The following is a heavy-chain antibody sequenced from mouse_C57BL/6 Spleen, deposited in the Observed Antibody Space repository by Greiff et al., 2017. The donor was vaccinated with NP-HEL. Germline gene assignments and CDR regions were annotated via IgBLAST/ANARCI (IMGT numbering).Heavy chain of an antibody. D-gene: IGHD4-1*01. CDR3: ARSDWDRGYAMDD. J-gene: IGHJ4*01. CDR2: IYPGDGDT. Sequence: VQLQQSGPELVKPGASVKISCKASGYAFSSSWMNWVKQRPGKGLEWIGRIYPGDGDTNYNGKFKGKATLTADKSSSTAYMQLSSLTSEDSAVYCCARSDWDRGYAMDDWGQGTSVTVAS. V-gene: IGHV1-82*01. CDR1: GYAFSSSW.